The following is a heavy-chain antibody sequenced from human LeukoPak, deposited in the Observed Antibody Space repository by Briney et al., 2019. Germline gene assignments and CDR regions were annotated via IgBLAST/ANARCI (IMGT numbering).Heavy chain of an antibody. CDR2: INPNNGGT. V-gene: IGHV1-2*02. D-gene: IGHD3-22*01. Sequence: ASVKVSCKASGYTFTGYYMHWVRQAPGQGLEWMGWINPNNGGTNYAQKFQGRVTMTRDTSISTAYMELSRLRSDDTAVYYWARDGVYYYDSSGYPTPYYFDYWGQGTLVTVSS. J-gene: IGHJ4*02. CDR3: ARDGVYYYDSSGYPTPYYFDY. CDR1: GYTFTGYY.